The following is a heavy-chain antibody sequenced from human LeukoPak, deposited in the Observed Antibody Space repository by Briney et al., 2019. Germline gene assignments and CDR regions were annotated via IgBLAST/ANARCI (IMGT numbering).Heavy chain of an antibody. CDR2: IYHSGST. J-gene: IGHJ4*02. D-gene: IGHD1-26*01. CDR1: GGSISSSNW. V-gene: IGHV4-4*02. Sequence: SETLSLTCAVSGGSISSSNWWSWVHQPPGKGLEWIGEIYHSGSTNYNPSLKSRVTISVDKSKNQFSLKLSSVTAADTAVYYCARARSRVGALTFDYWGQGTLVTVSS. CDR3: ARARSRVGALTFDY.